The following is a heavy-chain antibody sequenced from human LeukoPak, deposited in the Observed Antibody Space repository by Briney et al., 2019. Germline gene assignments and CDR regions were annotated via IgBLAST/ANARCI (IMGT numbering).Heavy chain of an antibody. J-gene: IGHJ5*02. D-gene: IGHD5-18*01. CDR3: ARGEGYSFGYWWLDP. V-gene: IGHV6-1*01. Sequence: SQTLSLTCAISGDSVSSNSAAWNWIRQSPSRGLEWLGRTYYRSKWCNDYAVSVKSRITINSDTSKNQFSLQLNSVTPEDTAVYFCARGEGYSFGYWWLDPWGQGTLVTVSS. CDR2: TYYRSKWCN. CDR1: GDSVSSNSAA.